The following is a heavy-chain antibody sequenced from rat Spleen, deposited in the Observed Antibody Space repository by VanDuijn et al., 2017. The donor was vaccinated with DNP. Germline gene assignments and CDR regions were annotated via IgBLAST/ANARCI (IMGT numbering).Heavy chain of an antibody. J-gene: IGHJ2*01. CDR3: ASWAPIAPLSTSNY. V-gene: IGHV5S10*01. CDR1: GITYNDYN. D-gene: IGHD1-2*01. Sequence: EVQLVESGGGLVQPGRSLKLSCAASGITYNDYNMAWVRQAPKKGLEWVATIIYDSSRTYYSDSVKGRFTISRDNVENTLHLQMDSLRSEDTATYYCASWAPIAPLSTSNYWGQGVMVTVSS. CDR2: IIYDSSRT.